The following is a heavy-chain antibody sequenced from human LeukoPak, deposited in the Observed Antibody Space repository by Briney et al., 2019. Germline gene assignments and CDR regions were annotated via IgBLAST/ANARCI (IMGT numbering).Heavy chain of an antibody. D-gene: IGHD5-12*01. Sequence: GGSLRLSCAASGFTFSSYAMSWVRQAPGKGLEWVSAISGSGGSTYYADSVKGRFTISRDNAKNSLYLQMNSLRAEDMALYYCAKDLNSGYDFGFDYWGQGTLVTVSS. V-gene: IGHV3-23*01. CDR1: GFTFSSYA. CDR3: AKDLNSGYDFGFDY. J-gene: IGHJ4*02. CDR2: ISGSGGST.